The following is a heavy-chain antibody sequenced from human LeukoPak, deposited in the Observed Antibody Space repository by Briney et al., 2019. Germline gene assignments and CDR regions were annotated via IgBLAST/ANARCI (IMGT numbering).Heavy chain of an antibody. CDR1: GGSISSYY. J-gene: IGHJ6*03. D-gene: IGHD1-26*01. Sequence: NPSETLSLTCTVSGGSISSYYWSWIRQPPGKGLEWIGYIYYSGSTNYNPSLKSRVTISVDTSKNQFSLKLSSVTAADTAVYYCARVSAPQWEPTDYYYMDVWGKGTTVTVSS. CDR3: ARVSAPQWEPTDYYYMDV. CDR2: IYYSGST. V-gene: IGHV4-59*01.